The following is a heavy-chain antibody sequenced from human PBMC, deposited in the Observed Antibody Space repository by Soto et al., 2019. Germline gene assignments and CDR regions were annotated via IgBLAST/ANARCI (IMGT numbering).Heavy chain of an antibody. CDR2: IYYSGST. CDR1: GGSISSYY. Sequence: SETLSLTCTVSGGSISSYYWSWIRQPPGKGLEWIGYIYYSGSTNYNPSLKSRVTISVDTSKNQFSLKLSSVTAADTAVYYCASSARDCGGDCYDYWGQGTLVTVSS. V-gene: IGHV4-59*01. J-gene: IGHJ4*02. CDR3: ASSARDCGGDCYDY. D-gene: IGHD2-21*01.